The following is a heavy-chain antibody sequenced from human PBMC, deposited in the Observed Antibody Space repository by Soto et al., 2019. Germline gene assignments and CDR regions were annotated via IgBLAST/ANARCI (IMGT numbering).Heavy chain of an antibody. D-gene: IGHD3-3*01. J-gene: IGHJ6*03. Sequence: ASVKVSCKASGYTFTSYDINWVRQATGQGLEWMGWMNPNSGNTGYAQKFQGRVTMTRNTSISTAYMELSSLRSEDTAVYYCARLCGHYDFWSGYSHFRYYYYMDVWGKGTTVTVSS. CDR1: GYTFTSYD. V-gene: IGHV1-8*01. CDR2: MNPNSGNT. CDR3: ARLCGHYDFWSGYSHFRYYYYMDV.